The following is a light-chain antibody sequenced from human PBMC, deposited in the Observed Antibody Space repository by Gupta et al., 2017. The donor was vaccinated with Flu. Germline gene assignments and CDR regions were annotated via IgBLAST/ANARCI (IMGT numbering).Light chain of an antibody. CDR3: NYRDSSGDLRI. Sequence: SSELTQYPAVSVALGQTVRITCQGDSLRSYYASWYQQKPGQAPVLVTYGKNNRPSGIPDRFSGSSSGNTASVTITGAQAEDEEVYYCNYRDSSGDLRIFGGGTKLSVL. J-gene: IGLJ2*01. V-gene: IGLV3-19*01. CDR2: GKN. CDR1: SLRSYY.